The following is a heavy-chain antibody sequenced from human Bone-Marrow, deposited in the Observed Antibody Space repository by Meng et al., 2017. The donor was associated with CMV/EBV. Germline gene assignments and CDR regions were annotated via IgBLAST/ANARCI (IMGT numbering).Heavy chain of an antibody. CDR3: ATYNWNDGEGGFDY. J-gene: IGHJ4*02. V-gene: IGHV1-2*02. D-gene: IGHD1-1*01. CDR1: GYTFTGYY. CDR2: INPNSGGT. Sequence: ASVKVSCKASGYTFTGYYMHWVRQAPGQGLEWMGWINPNSGGTNYAQKFQGRVTMTRDTSISTAYMELSRLRSDDTAVYYCATYNWNDGEGGFDYWVQGTLVTVSS.